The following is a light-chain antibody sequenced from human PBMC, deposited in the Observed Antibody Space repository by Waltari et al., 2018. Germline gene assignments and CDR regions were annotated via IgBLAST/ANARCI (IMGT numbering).Light chain of an antibody. CDR1: SSDIGAYMY. J-gene: IGLJ2*01. CDR3: CSYAGNSMI. CDR2: DIK. Sequence: QSALTQPRSVSGSPGQSVTISCSGTSSDIGAYMYVSWYQQHPGKAPGLIIYDIKKRPSGVPDRFSGSKSGNPASLTISGLQPDDGADYFCCSYAGNSMIFGGGTMLTVL. V-gene: IGLV2-11*01.